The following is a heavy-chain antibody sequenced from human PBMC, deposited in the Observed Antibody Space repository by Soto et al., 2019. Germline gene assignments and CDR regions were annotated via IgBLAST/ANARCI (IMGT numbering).Heavy chain of an antibody. V-gene: IGHV4-34*01. CDR2: INHSGST. J-gene: IGHJ4*01. D-gene: IGHD1-1*01. CDR1: GGSFSGYY. Sequence: PSETLSLTCAVYGGSFSGYYWSWIRQPPGKGLEWIGEINHSGSTNYNPSLKSRVTISVDTSKNQFSLKLSSVTAADTAVYYCARNPRVDWNDFRPRTFDYWGQGTLVTVSS. CDR3: ARNPRVDWNDFRPRTFDY.